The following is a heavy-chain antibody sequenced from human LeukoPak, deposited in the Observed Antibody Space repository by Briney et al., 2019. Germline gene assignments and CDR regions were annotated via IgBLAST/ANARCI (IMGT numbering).Heavy chain of an antibody. V-gene: IGHV4-39*07. Sequence: SETLSLTCTVSGGSISSYYWGWIRQPPGKGLEWIGSIYYSGSTYYNPSLKSRVTISVDTSKNQFSLKLSSVTAADTAVYYCARSRGFTIFGVVIQGDFDYWGQGTLVTVSS. CDR1: GGSISSYY. CDR3: ARSRGFTIFGVVIQGDFDY. J-gene: IGHJ4*02. D-gene: IGHD3-3*01. CDR2: IYYSGST.